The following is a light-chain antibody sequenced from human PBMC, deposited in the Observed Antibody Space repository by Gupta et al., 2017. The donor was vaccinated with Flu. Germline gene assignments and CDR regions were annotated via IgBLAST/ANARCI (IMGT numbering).Light chain of an antibody. CDR2: ENN. CDR3: GTWDSSLSVWV. CDR1: SSNIGNNY. J-gene: IGLJ3*02. V-gene: IGLV1-51*02. Sequence: KVTISCSGSSSNIGNNYVSWYQQLPGTAPKLLIYENNKRPSGIPDRFSGSKSGTSATLGITGLQTGDEADYYGGTWDSSLSVWVFGGGTKLTVL.